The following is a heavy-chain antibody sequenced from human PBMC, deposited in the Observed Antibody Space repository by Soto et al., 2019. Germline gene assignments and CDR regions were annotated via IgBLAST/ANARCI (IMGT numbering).Heavy chain of an antibody. D-gene: IGHD2-2*01. CDR2: MSYSGPN. CDR3: ARVDIVVVPAAIRDIWFDP. V-gene: IGHV4-30-4*08. Sequence: PSETLSLTCTVSGGSISSGGYFWSWIRQRPGKGLEWIGYMSYSGPNHYNPSLKSRATISVDTPENQFSLKLSSVTAADTAVYYCARVDIVVVPAAIRDIWFDPWGQGTLVTVSS. CDR1: GGSISSGGYF. J-gene: IGHJ5*02.